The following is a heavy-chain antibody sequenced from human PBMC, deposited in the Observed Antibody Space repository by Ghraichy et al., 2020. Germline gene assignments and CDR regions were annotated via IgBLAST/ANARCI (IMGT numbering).Heavy chain of an antibody. CDR1: GFTFSSYA. V-gene: IGHV3-30*04. CDR3: ARDGAGGSSYYYFDY. D-gene: IGHD2-15*01. J-gene: IGHJ4*02. Sequence: GSLRLSCAASGFTFSSYAMHWVRQAPGKGLEWVAVISYDGSNKYYADSVKGRFTISRDNSKNTLYLQMNSLRAEDTAVYYCARDGAGGSSYYYFDYWGQGTLVTVSS. CDR2: ISYDGSNK.